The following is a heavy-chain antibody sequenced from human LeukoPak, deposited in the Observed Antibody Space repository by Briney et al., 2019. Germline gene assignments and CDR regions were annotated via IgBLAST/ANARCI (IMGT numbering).Heavy chain of an antibody. V-gene: IGHV4-59*08. D-gene: IGHD4-11*01. Sequence: SETLSLTCTVSGGSISSYYWSWIRQPPGKGLEWIGYIYYSGSTNYNPSLKSRVTMSVDTSKNQFSLKLSSVTAADTAVYYCARHYSNYVHFDYWGQGTLVTVSS. J-gene: IGHJ4*02. CDR2: IYYSGST. CDR1: GGSISSYY. CDR3: ARHYSNYVHFDY.